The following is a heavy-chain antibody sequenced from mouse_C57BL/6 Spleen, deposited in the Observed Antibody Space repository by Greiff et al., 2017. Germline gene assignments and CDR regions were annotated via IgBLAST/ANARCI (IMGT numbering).Heavy chain of an antibody. CDR3: ARWNYSNWYFDV. CDR1: GYTFTDYN. D-gene: IGHD2-5*01. J-gene: IGHJ1*03. CDR2: INPNNGGT. V-gene: IGHV1-22*01. Sequence: EVKLMESGPELVKPGASVKMSCKASGYTFTDYNMHWVKQSHGKSLEWIGYINPNNGGTSYNQKFKGKATLTVNKSSSTAYMELRSLTSEDSAVYYCARWNYSNWYFDVWGTGTTVTVAS.